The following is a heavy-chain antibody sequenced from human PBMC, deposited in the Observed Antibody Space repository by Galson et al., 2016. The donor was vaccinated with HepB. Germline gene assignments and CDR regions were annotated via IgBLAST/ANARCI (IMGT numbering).Heavy chain of an antibody. J-gene: IGHJ4*02. CDR1: GFTFSDFY. V-gene: IGHV3-11*06. Sequence: SLRLSCAASGFTFSDFYMSWLRQAPGKGLEWVSYISNSRGYTNYADFVKGRFTISRDNAKNTLYLQMNSLRADDTAIYYCARDCGGDCYYDHWGQGTLVTVSS. D-gene: IGHD2-21*02. CDR2: ISNSRGYT. CDR3: ARDCGGDCYYDH.